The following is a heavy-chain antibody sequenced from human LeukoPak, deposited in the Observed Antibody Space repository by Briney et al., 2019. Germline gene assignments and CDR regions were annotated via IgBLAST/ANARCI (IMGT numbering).Heavy chain of an antibody. V-gene: IGHV4-59*01. J-gene: IGHJ6*02. D-gene: IGHD6-13*01. CDR1: GDSISSYY. Sequence: SDTLSLTSTVSGDSISSYYWSWIQQPPGKGLEWIGYIHYSGSTIYNPSLKSRVTMPLDTSKNQFSLKLRSVTAADTAVYYCARVFPEVAAGNYYYGMDVWGQGTTVTVSS. CDR2: IHYSGST. CDR3: ARVFPEVAAGNYYYGMDV.